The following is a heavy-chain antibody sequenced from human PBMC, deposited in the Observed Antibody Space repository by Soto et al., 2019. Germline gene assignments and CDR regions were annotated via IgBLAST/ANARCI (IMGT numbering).Heavy chain of an antibody. CDR2: IYYSGST. J-gene: IGHJ6*03. CDR1: GGSISSSSYY. D-gene: IGHD6-13*01. CDR3: ARHDPVNSSSWLLGHYYYMDV. V-gene: IGHV4-39*01. Sequence: SETLSLTCTVSGGSISSSSYYWGWIRQPPGKGLEWIGSIYYSGSTYYNPSLKSRVTISVDTSKNQFSLKLSSVTAADTAVYYCARHDPVNSSSWLLGHYYYMDVWGKGTTVTVSS.